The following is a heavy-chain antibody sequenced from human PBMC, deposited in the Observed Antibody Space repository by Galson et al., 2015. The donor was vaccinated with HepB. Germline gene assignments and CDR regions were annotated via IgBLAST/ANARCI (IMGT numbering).Heavy chain of an antibody. CDR3: AREGIAAATNPLDY. CDR2: ITPIFGTG. Sequence: SVKVSCKASGGTFSTYAISWVRQAPGQGLEWMGGITPIFGTGKYAQKFQGRVTISADESTSTAYMELSSLRSEDTAVYYCAREGIAAATNPLDYWGQGTQVTVSS. D-gene: IGHD6-13*01. V-gene: IGHV1-69*13. J-gene: IGHJ4*02. CDR1: GGTFSTYA.